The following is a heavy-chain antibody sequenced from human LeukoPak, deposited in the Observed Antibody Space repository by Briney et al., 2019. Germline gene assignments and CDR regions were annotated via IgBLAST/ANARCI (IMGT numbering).Heavy chain of an antibody. CDR1: GASISSGTYF. J-gene: IGHJ4*02. D-gene: IGHD3-10*01. Sequence: SETLSLTCTLSGASISSGTYFCSWIRQPPGKGLEWIGYIHNSGSTTYIPSLKSRVTISLDTSKNQFSLTLRSVTAADTAVYYCAREYRIRGVVWGQGSLVTVSS. V-gene: IGHV4-61*01. CDR2: IHNSGST. CDR3: AREYRIRGVV.